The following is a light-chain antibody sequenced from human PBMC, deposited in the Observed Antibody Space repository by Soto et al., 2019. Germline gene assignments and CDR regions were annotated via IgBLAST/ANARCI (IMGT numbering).Light chain of an antibody. CDR2: DAS. CDR1: QSVSGN. Sequence: EIVMTQSPATLSVSPGERAALSCRASQSVSGNLAWYQQKPGQAPRLLIYDASTMDTGVPDRFSGRGAGTEFTLTISSLQSEDFAVYYCQQYYAWPLTFGGGTEVENK. V-gene: IGKV3-15*01. J-gene: IGKJ4*01. CDR3: QQYYAWPLT.